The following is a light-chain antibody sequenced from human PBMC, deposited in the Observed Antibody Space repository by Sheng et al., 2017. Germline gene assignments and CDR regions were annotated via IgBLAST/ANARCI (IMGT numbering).Light chain of an antibody. J-gene: IGLJ3*02. CDR2: ETN. CDR1: SSNIGRNT. Sequence: QSILSQPPSASATPGQRVTISCSGSSSNIGRNTVNWYQHLPGTAPNLLIYETNKRPSGVPDRLSGSKSGTSASLAISGLQSEDEADYYCAVWDDSLNGPVFGGGTKLTVL. V-gene: IGLV1-44*01. CDR3: AVWDDSLNGPV.